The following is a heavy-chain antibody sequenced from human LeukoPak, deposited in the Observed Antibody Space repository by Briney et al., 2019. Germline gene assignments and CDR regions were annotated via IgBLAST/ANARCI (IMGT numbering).Heavy chain of an antibody. V-gene: IGHV1-18*01. Sequence: ASVKVSCKASGYTFTSYGISWVRQAPGQGLEWMGWISAYNGNTNYAQKLQGRVTMTTDTSTSTAYMELRSLRSDDTAVYYCARKSKVAGIVAYCFDYWGQGTLVTVSS. D-gene: IGHD6-19*01. CDR2: ISAYNGNT. CDR3: ARKSKVAGIVAYCFDY. CDR1: GYTFTSYG. J-gene: IGHJ4*02.